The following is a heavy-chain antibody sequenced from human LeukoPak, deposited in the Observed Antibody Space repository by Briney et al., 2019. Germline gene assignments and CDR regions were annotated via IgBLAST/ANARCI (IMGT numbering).Heavy chain of an antibody. Sequence: GGSLRLSCAASGFTVSSNYMSWVRQAPGKGLEWVSVIYSGGSTYYADSVKGQFTISRDNSKNTLYLQMNSLRAEDTAVYYCARDRGYSYGFDAFDIWGQGTMVTVSS. D-gene: IGHD5-18*01. J-gene: IGHJ3*02. CDR2: IYSGGST. V-gene: IGHV3-66*02. CDR3: ARDRGYSYGFDAFDI. CDR1: GFTVSSNY.